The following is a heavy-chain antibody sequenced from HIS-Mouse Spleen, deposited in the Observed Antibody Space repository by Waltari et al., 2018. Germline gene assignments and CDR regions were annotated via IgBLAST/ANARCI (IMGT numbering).Heavy chain of an antibody. J-gene: IGHJ3*02. CDR2: IYHSGST. V-gene: IGHV4-38-2*02. CDR1: GYSISSGYY. Sequence: QVQLQESGPGLVKPSETLSLTCTVAGYSISSGYYGAWLGRPPGKGLEWIGSIYHSGSTYYNPSLKSRVTISVDTSKNQFSLKLSSVTAADTAVYYCAREGYSSSSDAFDIWGQGTMVTVSS. CDR3: AREGYSSSSDAFDI. D-gene: IGHD6-6*01.